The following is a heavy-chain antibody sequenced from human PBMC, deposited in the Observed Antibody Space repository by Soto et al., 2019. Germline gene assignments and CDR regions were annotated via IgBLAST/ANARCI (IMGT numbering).Heavy chain of an antibody. Sequence: EVQLVESGGGLVQPGGSLRLSCAASGFTFSSYSMNWVRQAPGKGLEWVSYMSSSSSTIYYADSVKGRFTISRDNAKNVLYRQMNSLRAEDTAVYFCAGDNGGDWGVGACDIWGQGTMVTVSS. J-gene: IGHJ3*02. V-gene: IGHV3-48*01. CDR3: AGDNGGDWGVGACDI. CDR2: MSSSSSTI. D-gene: IGHD2-21*02. CDR1: GFTFSSYS.